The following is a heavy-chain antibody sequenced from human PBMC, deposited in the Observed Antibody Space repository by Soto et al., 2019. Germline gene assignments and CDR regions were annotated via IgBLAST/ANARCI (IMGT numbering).Heavy chain of an antibody. D-gene: IGHD2-15*01. CDR3: AKGSSDGRPYYFDY. Sequence: EVQLLESGGDLVQPGGSLRLSCAASGFTFSNYAMSWVRQAPGMGLEWVSAINDGGSDTYSADSVKGRFTISRDNSKNTLSLQMNSLRAEDTAVYYCAKGSSDGRPYYFDYWGLGTLVTVSS. V-gene: IGHV3-23*01. CDR2: INDGGSDT. CDR1: GFTFSNYA. J-gene: IGHJ4*02.